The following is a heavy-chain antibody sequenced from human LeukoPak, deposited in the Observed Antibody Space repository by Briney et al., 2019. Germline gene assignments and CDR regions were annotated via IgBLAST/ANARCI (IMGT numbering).Heavy chain of an antibody. D-gene: IGHD3-3*01. J-gene: IGHJ4*02. Sequence: GGSLRLSCAASGFSFSDYYMDWVRQAPGKGLEWVGRARSKADSYTTEYAASVKGRFTISRDNSKNTLYLQMNSLRAEDTAVYYCARQGIRARLLRFLEWLSDFDYWGQGTLVTVSS. CDR1: GFSFSDYY. V-gene: IGHV3-72*01. CDR3: ARQGIRARLLRFLEWLSDFDY. CDR2: ARSKADSYTT.